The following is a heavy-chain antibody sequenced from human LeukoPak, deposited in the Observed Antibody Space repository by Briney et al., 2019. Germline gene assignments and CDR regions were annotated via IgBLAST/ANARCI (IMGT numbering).Heavy chain of an antibody. CDR1: GFTFSSYA. D-gene: IGHD2-2*01. J-gene: IGHJ6*03. CDR3: ARELGYCSSTSCYDYMDV. Sequence: GGSLRLSCAASGFTFSSYAMHWVRQAPGKGLEYVSAISSNGGSTYYANSVKGRFTISRDNSKNTLYLQMGSLRAEDMAAYYCARELGYCSSTSCYDYMDVWGKGTTVTVSS. V-gene: IGHV3-64*01. CDR2: ISSNGGST.